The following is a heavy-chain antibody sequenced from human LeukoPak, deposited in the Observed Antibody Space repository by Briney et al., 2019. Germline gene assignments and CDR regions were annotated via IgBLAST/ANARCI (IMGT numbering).Heavy chain of an antibody. CDR3: ARNPTIFGVVTPYYFDY. CDR1: GGSISSYY. J-gene: IGHJ4*02. Sequence: PSETLSLTCTVSGGSISSYYWSWIRQPPGKGLEWIGYIYYSGSTNYNPSLKSRVTMSVDTSKNQFSLKLSSVTAADTAVYYCARNPTIFGVVTPYYFDYWGQGTLVTVSS. V-gene: IGHV4-59*12. D-gene: IGHD3-3*01. CDR2: IYYSGST.